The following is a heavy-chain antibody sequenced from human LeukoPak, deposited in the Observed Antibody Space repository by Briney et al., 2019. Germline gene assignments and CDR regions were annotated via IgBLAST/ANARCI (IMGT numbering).Heavy chain of an antibody. CDR1: GFTFSSYW. Sequence: SGGSLRLSCTASGFTFSSYWIHWVRQAPGEGLVWVSRINSDGSSTSYADSVKGRFTISRDNSKNTLYLQMNSLRAEDTAVYYCAKDRYNWNYDEGPFDYWGQGTLVTVSS. J-gene: IGHJ4*02. V-gene: IGHV3-74*01. CDR2: INSDGSST. CDR3: AKDRYNWNYDEGPFDY. D-gene: IGHD1-7*01.